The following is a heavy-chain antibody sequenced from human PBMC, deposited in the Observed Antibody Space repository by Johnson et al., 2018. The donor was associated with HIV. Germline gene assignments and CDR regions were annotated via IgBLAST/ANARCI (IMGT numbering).Heavy chain of an antibody. J-gene: IGHJ3*02. V-gene: IGHV3-30*03. Sequence: QVQLVESGGGVVQPGRSLRLSCAASGFTFRSYGMHWVRQAPGKGLEWVAVISYDGSNKYYADSVKGRFTISRDNSKNTLYLQMNSLSAEDTAVYYCAREGITMIVVVIKGAFDIWGQGTMVTVSS. CDR1: GFTFRSYG. CDR2: ISYDGSNK. D-gene: IGHD3-22*01. CDR3: AREGITMIVVVIKGAFDI.